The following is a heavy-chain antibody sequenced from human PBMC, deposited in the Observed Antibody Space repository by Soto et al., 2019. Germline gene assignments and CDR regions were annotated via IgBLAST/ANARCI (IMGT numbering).Heavy chain of an antibody. CDR2: ISYDGSNK. CDR3: AREATLRVGYYYGMNV. Sequence: QVQLVESGGGVVQPGRSLRLSCAASGFTFSSYAMHWVRQAPGKGLEWVAVISYDGSNKYYADSVKGRFTISRDNSKNTLYLQMNTLRANDTAVYFCAREATLRVGYYYGMNVWVQGTTLTVSS. D-gene: IGHD1-26*01. J-gene: IGHJ6*02. CDR1: GFTFSSYA. V-gene: IGHV3-30-3*01.